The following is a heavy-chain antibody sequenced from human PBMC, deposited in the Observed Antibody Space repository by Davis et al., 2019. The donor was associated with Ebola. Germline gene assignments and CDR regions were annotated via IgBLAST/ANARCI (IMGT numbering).Heavy chain of an antibody. D-gene: IGHD2-2*01. J-gene: IGHJ5*02. CDR2: INPNSGGT. V-gene: IGHV1-2*02. CDR3: ARGQYCSSTSCYLLYGGWFDP. CDR1: GYTFTGYY. Sequence: ASVKVSCKASGYTFTGYYMHWVRQAPGQGLEWMGWINPNSGGTNYAQKFQGRVTMTRDTSISTAYMELSRLRSDDTAVYYCARGQYCSSTSCYLLYGGWFDPWGQGTLVTVSS.